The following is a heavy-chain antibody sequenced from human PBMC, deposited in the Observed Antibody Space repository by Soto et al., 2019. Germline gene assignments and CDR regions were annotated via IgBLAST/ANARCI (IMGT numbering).Heavy chain of an antibody. D-gene: IGHD4-17*01. CDR3: ARAVSFDYGDYVRGGERIYGMDV. V-gene: IGHV4-34*01. J-gene: IGHJ6*02. CDR2: INHSGST. Sequence: SETLSLTCAVYGGSFSGYYWSWIRQPPGKGLEWIGEINHSGSTNYNPSLKSRVTISVDTSKNQFSLKLSSVTAADTAVYYCARAVSFDYGDYVRGGERIYGMDVWGQGTTVTVSS. CDR1: GGSFSGYY.